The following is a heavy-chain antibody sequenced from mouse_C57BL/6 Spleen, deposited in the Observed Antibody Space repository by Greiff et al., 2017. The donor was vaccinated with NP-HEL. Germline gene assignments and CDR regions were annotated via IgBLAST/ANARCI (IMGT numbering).Heavy chain of an antibody. CDR3: AKRWRGAMDY. CDR1: GFSLTSYG. CDR2: IWGDGCP. Sequence: VKLMESGPGLVAPSQSLSITCTVSGFSLTSYGVSWVRQPPGKGLEWLGVIWGDGCPNYHSALISRLSTSKDNSKRQVFLKLNRLQTDDTATYYCAKRWRGAMDYWGQGTSVTVSS. V-gene: IGHV2-3*01. D-gene: IGHD2-3*01. J-gene: IGHJ4*01.